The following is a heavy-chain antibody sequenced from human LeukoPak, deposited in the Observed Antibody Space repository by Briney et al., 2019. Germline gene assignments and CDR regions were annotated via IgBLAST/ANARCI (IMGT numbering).Heavy chain of an antibody. CDR3: ARDMPPIAAAGNPDY. V-gene: IGHV3-33*01. Sequence: PGGSLRLSCAASGFTFSSYGMHWVRQAPGKGLEWVAVIWYDGSNKYYADSVKGRFTISRDNSKNTPYLQMNSLRAEDTAVYYCARDMPPIAAAGNPDYWGQGTLVTVSS. CDR1: GFTFSSYG. CDR2: IWYDGSNK. D-gene: IGHD6-13*01. J-gene: IGHJ4*02.